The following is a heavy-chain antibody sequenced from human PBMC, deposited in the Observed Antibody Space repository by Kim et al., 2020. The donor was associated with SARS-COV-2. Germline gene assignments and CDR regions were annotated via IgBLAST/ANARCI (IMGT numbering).Heavy chain of an antibody. V-gene: IGHV4-59*01. Sequence: SETLSLTCTVSGGSISSYYWSWIRQPPGKGLEWIGYIYYSGSTNYNPSLKSRVTISVDTSKNQFSLKLSSVTAADTAVYYCARAGAIWNYYYFDYWGQGTLVTVSS. D-gene: IGHD1-7*01. CDR3: ARAGAIWNYYYFDY. J-gene: IGHJ4*02. CDR1: GGSISSYY. CDR2: IYYSGST.